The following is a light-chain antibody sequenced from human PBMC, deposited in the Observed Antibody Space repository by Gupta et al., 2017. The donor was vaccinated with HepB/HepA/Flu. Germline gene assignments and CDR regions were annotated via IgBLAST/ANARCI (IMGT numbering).Light chain of an antibody. CDR1: RSNIVAGYD. CDR2: GNN. V-gene: IGLV1-40*01. J-gene: IGLJ2*01. Sequence: QSVLTQPPSVSGAPGQRVTISCTGTRSNIVAGYDVQWYQQLPGTDPKLLISGNNNRPSGVTDRCSCSTAGNYASREIKGLQAEDEADDYCKCSDSLRGPWLFGEGTKLTVL. CDR3: KCSDSLRGPWL.